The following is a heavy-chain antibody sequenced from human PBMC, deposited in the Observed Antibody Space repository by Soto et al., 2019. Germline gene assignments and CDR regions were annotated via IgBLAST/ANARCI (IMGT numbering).Heavy chain of an antibody. D-gene: IGHD1-7*01. Sequence: SETLSLTCTASGGSITNGSYYWGWIRQPPGKGFEWMGSIHHTGTIYNNPSLKSRVTISVDRSNNQFSLKLSSVTAADTAVYYCGRESGETWDYEASWGQGTPVTVSS. CDR2: IHHTGTI. V-gene: IGHV4-39*02. CDR3: GRESGETWDYEAS. J-gene: IGHJ5*02. CDR1: GGSITNGSYY.